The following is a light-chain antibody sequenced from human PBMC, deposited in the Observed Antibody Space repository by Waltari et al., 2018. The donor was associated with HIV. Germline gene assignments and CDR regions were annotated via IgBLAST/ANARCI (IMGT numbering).Light chain of an antibody. CDR1: KNVDKL. CDR3: QQYKSYSLT. J-gene: IGKJ5*01. CDR2: KTS. V-gene: IGKV1-5*03. Sequence: EIQMTQSPSTLSDSVGDRVIITVRSSKNVDKLLSWDQQRPESAPKVLNYKTSTSQPGVPSRFGGSVSGTEFSLTISSLQPDDFATYYFQQYKSYSLTFGQGTRLEIK.